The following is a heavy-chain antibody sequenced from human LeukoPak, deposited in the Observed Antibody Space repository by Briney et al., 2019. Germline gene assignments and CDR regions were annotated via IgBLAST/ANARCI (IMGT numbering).Heavy chain of an antibody. CDR1: GGSFSGYY. CDR2: INHSGST. Sequence: PSETLSLTCAVYGGSFSGYYWSWIRQPPGKGLEWIGEINHSGSTNYNPSLKSRVTISVDTSKNQFSLKLSSVAAADTAVYYCARRLLDYWGQGTLVTVSS. D-gene: IGHD3-22*01. V-gene: IGHV4-34*01. J-gene: IGHJ4*02. CDR3: ARRLLDY.